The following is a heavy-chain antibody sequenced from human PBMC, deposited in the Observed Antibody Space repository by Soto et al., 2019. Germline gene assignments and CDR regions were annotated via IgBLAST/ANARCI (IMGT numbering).Heavy chain of an antibody. CDR2: LYWNDDN. Sequence: QITLKESGPTLLKPTQTLTLTCTFSGFSLSSSAVAVGWIRQTPRKALEWLALLYWNDDNHHSPSLGSRLTLTEDPCISQVVLTMSNMDPVDTVTYCCAHGSGWLSDYCGQGSLLTVSS. CDR3: AHGSGWLSDY. CDR1: GFSLSSSAVA. V-gene: IGHV2-5*01. D-gene: IGHD6-19*01. J-gene: IGHJ4*02.